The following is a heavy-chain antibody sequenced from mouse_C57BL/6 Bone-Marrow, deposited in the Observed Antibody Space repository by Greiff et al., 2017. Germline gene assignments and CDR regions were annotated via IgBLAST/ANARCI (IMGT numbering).Heavy chain of an antibody. CDR1: EYEFPSHD. Sequence: EVKLQESGGGLVQPGESLKLSCESNEYEFPSHDMSWVRKTPEKRLELVAAINSDGGSTYYPDTMERRFIISRDNTKKTLYLQMSSRRSEDTALYYCARHSTTVAWGAMDYWGQGTSVTVSS. V-gene: IGHV5-2*01. CDR3: ARHSTTVAWGAMDY. CDR2: INSDGGST. J-gene: IGHJ4*01. D-gene: IGHD1-1*01.